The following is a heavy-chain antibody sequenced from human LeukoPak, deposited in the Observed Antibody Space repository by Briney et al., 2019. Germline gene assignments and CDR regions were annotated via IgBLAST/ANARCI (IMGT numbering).Heavy chain of an antibody. CDR3: GRYYYYYMDV. J-gene: IGHJ6*03. Sequence: PSETLSLTCAVYGGSFSGHYWSWIRQPPGKGLEWIGSIYYIGSTYYNPSLKSRVTISVDTSKNQFSLKLSSVTAADTAVYFGGRYYYYYMDVWGKGTTVTISS. CDR2: IYYIGST. V-gene: IGHV4-34*01. CDR1: GGSFSGHY.